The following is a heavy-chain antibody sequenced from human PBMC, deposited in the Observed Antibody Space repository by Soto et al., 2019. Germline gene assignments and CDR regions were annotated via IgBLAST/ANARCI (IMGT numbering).Heavy chain of an antibody. CDR2: ISAYNGNT. D-gene: IGHD3-3*01. CDR1: GYTFTSYG. V-gene: IGHV1-18*01. J-gene: IGHJ6*02. CDR3: ARAGDYDFWSGYYSPPYYYDMYV. Sequence: ASVEVSCKASGYTFTSYGMSWVRQAPGQGLEGMGWISAYNGNTNYAQKLQGRVTMTTDTSTSTAYMELRSLRSDGTAVYYCARAGDYDFWSGYYSPPYYYDMYVWGQGPT.